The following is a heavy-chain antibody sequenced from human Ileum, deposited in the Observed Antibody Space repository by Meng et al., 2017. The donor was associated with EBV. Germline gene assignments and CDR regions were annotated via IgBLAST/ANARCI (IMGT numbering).Heavy chain of an antibody. CDR3: ARLDSSGYYFGGWFDP. CDR1: GGSIISSKW. J-gene: IGHJ5*02. V-gene: IGHV4-4*02. Sequence: VTLQGAGPRLGKPSGTVSLTCVVSGGSIISSKWWSWVRQSPGTGLEWIGEIYHHGTTNYNPSLKSRVTISVDTSKNKFFLNLTSLTAADTAVYYCARLDSSGYYFGGWFDPWGQGILVTVSS. CDR2: IYHHGTT. D-gene: IGHD3-22*01.